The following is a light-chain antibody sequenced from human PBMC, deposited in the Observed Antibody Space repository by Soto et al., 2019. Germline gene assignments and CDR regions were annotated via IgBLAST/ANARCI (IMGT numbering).Light chain of an antibody. CDR3: QQYHSYSRT. CDR1: QSVSHW. J-gene: IGKJ1*01. CDR2: QTS. V-gene: IGKV1-5*03. Sequence: DIQMTHSPPTLSASVGDTVTITCRASQSVSHWLAWYQQKPGKAPKLLIAQTSYLESGVPSRFSGSGSETEFTLAISGLQPDDFATYYCQQYHSYSRTFGQGTKVEI.